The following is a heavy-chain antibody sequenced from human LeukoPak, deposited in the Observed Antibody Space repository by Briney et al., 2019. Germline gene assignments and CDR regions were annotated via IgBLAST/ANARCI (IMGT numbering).Heavy chain of an antibody. D-gene: IGHD1-26*01. CDR1: GGSINGSEW. V-gene: IGHV4-4*02. J-gene: IGHJ4*02. Sequence: SGTLSLTCAVSGGSINGSEWWNWVRQPPGKGLEWIGEIYHSGSANYNPSLKSRVAISVDTSKNQFSLKLSSVTAADTAVYYCARGGGVVGATTWNYWGQGTLVTVSS. CDR2: IYHSGSA. CDR3: ARGGGVVGATTWNY.